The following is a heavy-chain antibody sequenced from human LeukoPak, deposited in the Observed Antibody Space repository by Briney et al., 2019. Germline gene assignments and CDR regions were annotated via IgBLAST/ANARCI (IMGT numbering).Heavy chain of an antibody. D-gene: IGHD6-13*01. V-gene: IGHV3-15*01. CDR2: IKSKTDGGTT. Sequence: GGSLRLSCAASGFTFSDAWMSWVRQAPGKGLEWVGRIKSKTDGGTTDYAAPVKGRFTISRDDSKNTLYLQMNSLKTEDTAVYYCTTGSIAAAIDAFDIWGQGTMVTVSS. CDR1: GFTFSDAW. CDR3: TTGSIAAAIDAFDI. J-gene: IGHJ3*02.